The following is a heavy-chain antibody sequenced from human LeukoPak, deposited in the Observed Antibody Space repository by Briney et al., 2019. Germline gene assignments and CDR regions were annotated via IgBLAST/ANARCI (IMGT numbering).Heavy chain of an antibody. CDR1: GYTFTSYY. Sequence: ASVKVSCKASGYTFTSYYMHWVRQAPGQGLEWMGIINPSGSSTSYAQKFQGRVTMTRDMSTSTVYMELSSLRSEDTAVYYCARDGYYDFWSDYILGALDYWGQGTLVTVSS. CDR2: INPSGSST. CDR3: ARDGYYDFWSDYILGALDY. J-gene: IGHJ4*02. V-gene: IGHV1-46*01. D-gene: IGHD3-3*01.